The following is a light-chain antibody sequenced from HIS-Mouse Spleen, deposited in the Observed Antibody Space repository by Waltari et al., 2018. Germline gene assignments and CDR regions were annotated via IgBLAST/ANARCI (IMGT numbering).Light chain of an antibody. CDR3: CSYAGSSTWV. Sequence: QSALTQPASVSGSPGQSITISCTGTSSDVGGYNLVSWYQQHPGKAPKIMIYEGSKRPSGVSNRFSGSKSCNTASLTISGLQAEDEADYSCCSYAGSSTWVFGGGTKLTVL. V-gene: IGLV2-23*01. J-gene: IGLJ3*02. CDR2: EGS. CDR1: SSDVGGYNL.